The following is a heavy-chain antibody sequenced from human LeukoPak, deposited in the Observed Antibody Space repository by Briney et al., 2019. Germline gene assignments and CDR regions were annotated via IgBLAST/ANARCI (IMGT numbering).Heavy chain of an antibody. D-gene: IGHD2-2*01. CDR2: TSAYNGNT. CDR3: ARDLGYCSSTSCYGGDDGDY. V-gene: IGHV1-18*01. CDR1: GYTFTSYG. J-gene: IGHJ4*02. Sequence: ASVKVSCKASGYTFTSYGISWVRQAPGQGLEWMGWTSAYNGNTNYAQKLQGRVTLTTDTSTSTAYMELRSLRSDDTAVYYCARDLGYCSSTSCYGGDDGDYWGQGTLVTVSS.